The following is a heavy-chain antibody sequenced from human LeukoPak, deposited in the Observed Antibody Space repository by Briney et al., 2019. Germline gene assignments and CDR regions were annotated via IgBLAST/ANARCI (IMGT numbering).Heavy chain of an antibody. D-gene: IGHD3-10*01. J-gene: IGHJ4*02. Sequence: SETLSLTCTVSGGSISSYYWSWIRQPPGKGLEWIGYIYTSGSTNYNPSLKSRVTISVDTSKNQFSLKLSSVTAADTAVYYCVSYGSGSDFDYWGQGTLVTVSS. CDR2: IYTSGST. CDR3: VSYGSGSDFDY. V-gene: IGHV4-4*09. CDR1: GGSISSYY.